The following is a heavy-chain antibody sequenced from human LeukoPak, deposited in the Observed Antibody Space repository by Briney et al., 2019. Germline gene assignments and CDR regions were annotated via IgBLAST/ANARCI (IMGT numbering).Heavy chain of an antibody. CDR3: ARTIKSGNYYWFDP. J-gene: IGHJ5*02. CDR1: GASINDYN. V-gene: IGHV4-4*08. Sequence: PSETLSLTCTVSGASINDYNWNWIRQPPGKGLEWIGYIRTSGTTNYNPSLKSRISISVDTSKNHFSLRLSPVTAADTAVYYCARTIKSGNYYWFDPWGQGTLVTVSS. CDR2: IRTSGTT. D-gene: IGHD1-26*01.